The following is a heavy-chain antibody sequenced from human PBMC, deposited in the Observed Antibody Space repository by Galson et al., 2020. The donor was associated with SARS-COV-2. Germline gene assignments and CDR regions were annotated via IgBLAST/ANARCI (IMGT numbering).Heavy chain of an antibody. J-gene: IGHJ6*02. CDR1: GFSPSTSGMC. V-gene: IGHV2-70*11. CDR2: IDWDDDK. CDR3: ARGNSPYYYDSSGYVRRDYYGMDV. Sequence: SGPTLVKPTQTLTLTCTFPGFSPSTSGMCVSWIRQSPGKALEWLARIDWDDDKYYSTSLKTRLTISKDTSKNQVVLTMTNMDPVDTATYYCARGNSPYYYDSSGYVRRDYYGMDVWGQGTTVTVSS. D-gene: IGHD3-22*01.